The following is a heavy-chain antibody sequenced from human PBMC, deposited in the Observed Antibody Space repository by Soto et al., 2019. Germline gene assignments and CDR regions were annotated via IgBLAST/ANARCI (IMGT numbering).Heavy chain of an antibody. CDR1: GFTFTSSA. Sequence: GASVKVSCKASGFTFTSSAVQWVRQARGQRLEWIGWIVVGSGNTNYAQKFQERVTITRDMSTSTAYMELSSLRSEDTAVYYCAAGESYGQTGGQLWFLAVRYWGQGTLVTVSS. J-gene: IGHJ4*02. D-gene: IGHD5-18*01. V-gene: IGHV1-58*01. CDR3: AAGESYGQTGGQLWFLAVRY. CDR2: IVVGSGNT.